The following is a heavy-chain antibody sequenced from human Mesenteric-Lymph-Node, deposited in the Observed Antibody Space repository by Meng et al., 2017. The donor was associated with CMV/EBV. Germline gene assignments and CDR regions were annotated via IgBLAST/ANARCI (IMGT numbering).Heavy chain of an antibody. J-gene: IGHJ4*02. Sequence: GESLKISCAASGFTFSSYAMHWVRQAPGKGLEYVSAISSNGGSTYYADSVKGRFTISRDNSKNTLYLQMNTLRPVDTAMYYCAKDPAVTTYAWGQGTLVTVSS. D-gene: IGHD4-11*01. CDR2: ISSNGGST. CDR3: AKDPAVTTYA. CDR1: GFTFSSYA. V-gene: IGHV3-64*02.